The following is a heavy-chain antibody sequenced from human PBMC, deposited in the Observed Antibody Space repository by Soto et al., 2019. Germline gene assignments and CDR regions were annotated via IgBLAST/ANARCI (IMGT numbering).Heavy chain of an antibody. V-gene: IGHV4-31*03. D-gene: IGHD3-10*01. J-gene: IGHJ3*02. Sequence: QVQLQESGPGLVKPSQTLSLNCSVSGGSINTDDYYWSWIRQHAGQVLEWIGYIFYAGTTYYNPSLKSRITISLDTSKNQFSLEMSSVTAADTAMYYCAGVRGHAFDIRGQGTMVTVSS. CDR1: GGSINTDDYY. CDR2: IFYAGTT. CDR3: AGVRGHAFDI.